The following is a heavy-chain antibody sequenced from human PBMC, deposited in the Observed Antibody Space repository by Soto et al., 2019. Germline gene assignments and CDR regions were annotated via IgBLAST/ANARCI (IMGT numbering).Heavy chain of an antibody. CDR2: ISGSGGST. J-gene: IGHJ3*02. D-gene: IGHD4-4*01. V-gene: IGHV3-23*01. CDR3: AKADRGYSNGDDFDI. CDR1: GFTFSSYA. Sequence: GGSLRLSCAASGFTFSSYAMSWVRQAPGKGLEWVSAISGSGGSTYYADSVKGRFTIARDNSKNTLYLQMNSLRAEDRAVYCSAKADRGYSNGDDFDIWGQGTMVTVSS.